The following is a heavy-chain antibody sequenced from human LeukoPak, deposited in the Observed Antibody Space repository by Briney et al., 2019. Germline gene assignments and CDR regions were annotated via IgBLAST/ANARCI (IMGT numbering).Heavy chain of an antibody. D-gene: IGHD2-15*01. V-gene: IGHV1-69*13. Sequence: SVKVSCKASGGTFSSYAISWVRQAPGQGLEWRGGIIPIFGTANYAQKFQGRVTITADESTSTAYMELSSLRSEDTAVYYCARDGAPGYCSGGSCLNWFDPWGQGTLVTVSS. J-gene: IGHJ5*02. CDR1: GGTFSSYA. CDR2: IIPIFGTA. CDR3: ARDGAPGYCSGGSCLNWFDP.